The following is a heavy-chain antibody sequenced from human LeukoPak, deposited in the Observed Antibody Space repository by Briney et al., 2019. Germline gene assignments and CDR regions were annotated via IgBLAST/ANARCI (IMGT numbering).Heavy chain of an antibody. CDR3: ARAKLDDCGGVCDQYFQH. V-gene: IGHV1-2*02. CDR1: GYTFTEYY. CDR2: INPKSGGT. D-gene: IGHD2-21*02. Sequence: ASVKVSCKASGYTFTEYYMHWLRQAPGQGLEWVGWINPKSGGTNFAQKFQGRGTLTRDTSINTAYMELSSLRSDDAAVYYCARAKLDDCGGVCDQYFQHWGQGTLVTVSS. J-gene: IGHJ1*01.